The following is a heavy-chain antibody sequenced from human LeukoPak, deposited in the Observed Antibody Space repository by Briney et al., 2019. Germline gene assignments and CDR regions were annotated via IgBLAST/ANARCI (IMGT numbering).Heavy chain of an antibody. CDR3: AKAEGYDILTGLDY. Sequence: GGSLRLSCAASGFTFNTYEMNWVRQAPGKGLEWVSYITSSGSTIYYADSVKGRFTISRDNAKNSLCLQMNSLRTEDTAVYYCAKAEGYDILTGLDYWGQGTLVTVSS. V-gene: IGHV3-48*03. CDR1: GFTFNTYE. J-gene: IGHJ4*02. CDR2: ITSSGSTI. D-gene: IGHD3-9*01.